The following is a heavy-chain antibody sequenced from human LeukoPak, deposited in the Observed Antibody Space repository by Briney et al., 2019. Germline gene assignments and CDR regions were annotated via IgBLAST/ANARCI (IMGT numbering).Heavy chain of an antibody. Sequence: KPSETLSLTCTVSGGSISSYYWSWIRQPAGKGLEWIGRIYTSGSTNYNPSLKSRVTVSVVTSKNQFYLKLSSVTAADAAVYYCASTIFGWFDPWGQGTLVTVSS. CDR1: GGSISSYY. J-gene: IGHJ5*02. CDR3: ASTIFGWFDP. CDR2: IYTSGST. D-gene: IGHD3-3*01. V-gene: IGHV4-4*07.